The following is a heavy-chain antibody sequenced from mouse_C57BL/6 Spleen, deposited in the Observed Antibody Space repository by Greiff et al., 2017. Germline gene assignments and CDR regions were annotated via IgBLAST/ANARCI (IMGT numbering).Heavy chain of an antibody. V-gene: IGHV3-6*01. J-gene: IGHJ2*01. D-gene: IGHD2-4*01. CDR3: AREEGLRQGFDY. CDR2: ISYDGSN. CDR1: GYSITSGYY. Sequence: EVQLQQSGPGLVKPSQSLSLTCSVTGYSITSGYYWNWIRQFPGNKLEWMGYISYDGSNNYNPSLKNRISITRDTSKNQFFLKLNSVTTEDTATYYCAREEGLRQGFDYWGQGTTLTVSS.